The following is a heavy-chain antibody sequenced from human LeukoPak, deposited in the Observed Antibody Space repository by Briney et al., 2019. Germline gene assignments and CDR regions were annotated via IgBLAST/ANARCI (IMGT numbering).Heavy chain of an antibody. CDR2: ISGSGGST. V-gene: IGHV3-23*01. CDR3: AKGDCSSTSCYEGWFSYYYYGMDV. Sequence: GGSLRLSCAASGFTISSYAMSLVRQAAGKGLEWVSAISGSGGSTYYADSVKGRFTISRDNSKNTLYLQMNSLRAEDTAVYYSAKGDCSSTSCYEGWFSYYYYGMDVWGQGTTVTVPS. J-gene: IGHJ6*02. D-gene: IGHD2-2*01. CDR1: GFTISSYA.